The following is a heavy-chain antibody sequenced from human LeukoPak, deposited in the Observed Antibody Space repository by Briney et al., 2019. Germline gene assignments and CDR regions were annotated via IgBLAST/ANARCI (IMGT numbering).Heavy chain of an antibody. D-gene: IGHD3-3*01. CDR3: ARTQLRSAYWYFDL. Sequence: PSETLSLTCTVSGGSISSYYWSWIRQPPGKGLEWIGYIYYSGSTNYNPSLKSRVTISVDTSKNQFSLKLSSVTAADTAVYYCARTQLRSAYWYFDLWGRGTLVTVSS. J-gene: IGHJ2*01. CDR1: GGSISSYY. CDR2: IYYSGST. V-gene: IGHV4-59*01.